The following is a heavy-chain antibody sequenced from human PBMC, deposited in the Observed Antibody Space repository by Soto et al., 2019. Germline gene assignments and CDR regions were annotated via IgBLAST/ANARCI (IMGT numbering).Heavy chain of an antibody. CDR1: GGTFSSYA. Sequence: SVKVSCQASGGTFSSYAISWVRQAPGQGLEWMGGIIPIFGTANYAQKFQGRVTITADESTSTAYMELSSLRSEDTAVYYCARDGGYDFWSGPYYYYGMDVWGQGTTVTVSS. CDR2: IIPIFGTA. J-gene: IGHJ6*02. CDR3: ARDGGYDFWSGPYYYYGMDV. V-gene: IGHV1-69*13. D-gene: IGHD3-3*01.